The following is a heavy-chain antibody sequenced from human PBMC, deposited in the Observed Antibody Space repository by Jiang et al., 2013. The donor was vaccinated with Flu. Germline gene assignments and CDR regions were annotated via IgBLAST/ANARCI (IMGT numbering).Heavy chain of an antibody. CDR3: AKGRGYSYGYHAFDI. Sequence: RLSCVASGFTFSTYSMNWVRQAPGKGLEWVSYISSSSSTIYYADSVKGRFTISRDNSKNTLYLQMNSLRAEDTAVYYCAKGRGYSYGYHAFDIWGQGTMVTVSS. V-gene: IGHV3-48*01. CDR1: GFTFSTYS. D-gene: IGHD5-18*01. CDR2: ISSSSSTI. J-gene: IGHJ3*02.